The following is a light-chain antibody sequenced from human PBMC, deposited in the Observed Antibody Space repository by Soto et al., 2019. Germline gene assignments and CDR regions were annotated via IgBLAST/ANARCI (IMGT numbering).Light chain of an antibody. CDR1: SSDVGGYNY. V-gene: IGLV2-14*01. CDR3: SSYTNSDTWV. CDR2: EVT. Sequence: QSVLTQPASVSGSPGQSITISCTGTSSDVGGYNYVSWYQQHPGQVPKLTIYEVTNRPSGVSSRFSGSKSGNTASLTISGLQAEDEDDYYCSSYTNSDTWVFGGGTKLTVL. J-gene: IGLJ3*02.